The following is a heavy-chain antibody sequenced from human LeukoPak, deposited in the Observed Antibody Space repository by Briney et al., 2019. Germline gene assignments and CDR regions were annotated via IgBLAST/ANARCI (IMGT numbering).Heavy chain of an antibody. D-gene: IGHD6-6*01. CDR2: IYYSGST. J-gene: IGHJ4*02. Sequence: SETLSLTCTVSGGSISSYYWSWIRQPPGKGLEWIGYIYYSGSTNYSPSLKSRVTISVDTSKNQFSLKLSSVTAADTAVYYCARITSSSSAVDYWGQGTLVTVSS. CDR1: GGSISSYY. CDR3: ARITSSSSAVDY. V-gene: IGHV4-59*01.